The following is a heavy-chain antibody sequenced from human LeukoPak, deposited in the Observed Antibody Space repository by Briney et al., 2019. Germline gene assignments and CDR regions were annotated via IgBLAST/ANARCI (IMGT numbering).Heavy chain of an antibody. CDR1: GFTVSSNY. Sequence: GGSLRLSCAASGFTVSSNYMSWVRQAPGKGLEWVSVIYSGGSTYYADSAKGRFTISRDNSKNTLYLQMNSLRAEDTAVYYCASAGARNSGSALNDYWGQGTLVTVSS. J-gene: IGHJ4*02. CDR2: IYSGGST. CDR3: ASAGARNSGSALNDY. V-gene: IGHV3-66*01. D-gene: IGHD1-26*01.